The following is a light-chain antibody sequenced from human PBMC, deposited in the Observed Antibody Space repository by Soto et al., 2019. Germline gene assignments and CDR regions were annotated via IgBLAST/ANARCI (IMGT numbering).Light chain of an antibody. CDR2: WAS. J-gene: IGKJ2*01. CDR1: QSVFYSANNKNY. CDR3: QQYYTLSYT. Sequence: DIVMTQSPDSLAVSLGERATINCKSSQSVFYSANNKNYLAWYQQKPGQPPKLLIYWASTRESGVPDRFSGSGSGSDFTLTISSLQAEDVAVYYCQQYYTLSYTFGQGTKLEIK. V-gene: IGKV4-1*01.